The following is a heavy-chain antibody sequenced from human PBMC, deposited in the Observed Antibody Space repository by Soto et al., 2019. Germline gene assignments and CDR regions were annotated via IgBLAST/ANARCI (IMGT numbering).Heavy chain of an antibody. Sequence: GASVKVSCKASGHSITSHYMHWVRQAPGQGPEWMGTIDPTGGRTNYAQKFQGRVTITRDTSASTAYMELSSLRSEDTAVYYCARGPKVFELWQYFQHWGQGTLVTVSS. CDR2: IDPTGGRT. V-gene: IGHV1-46*01. CDR1: GHSITSHY. CDR3: ARGPKVFELWQYFQH. J-gene: IGHJ1*01. D-gene: IGHD5-18*01.